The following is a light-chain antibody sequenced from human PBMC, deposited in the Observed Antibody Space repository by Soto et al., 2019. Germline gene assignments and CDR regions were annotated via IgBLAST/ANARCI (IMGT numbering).Light chain of an antibody. V-gene: IGLV2-11*01. Sequence: QSALTQPASVSGSPGQSITISCTGTSSDVGGYEYVSWYQQHPGQAPKVMIYDVSKRPSGVPDRFSGSKSGNTASLTISGLQAEDEADYYCCSYAGTYTVVFGGGTKVTVL. CDR2: DVS. J-gene: IGLJ2*01. CDR1: SSDVGGYEY. CDR3: CSYAGTYTVV.